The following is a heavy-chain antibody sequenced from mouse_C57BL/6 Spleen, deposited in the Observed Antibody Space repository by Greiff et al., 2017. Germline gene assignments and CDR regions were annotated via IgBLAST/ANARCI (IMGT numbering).Heavy chain of an antibody. CDR2: ISSGGSYT. Sequence: EVQLQQPGGDLVKPGGSLKLSCAASGFTFSSYGMSWVRQTPDKRLEWVATISSGGSYTYYADSVKGRFTISRDNAKNTLYLQMSSLKSEDTAMYYCARQGGDDGFYAMGYWGQGTSVTVSS. D-gene: IGHD2-3*01. J-gene: IGHJ4*01. CDR3: ARQGGDDGFYAMGY. V-gene: IGHV5-6*01. CDR1: GFTFSSYG.